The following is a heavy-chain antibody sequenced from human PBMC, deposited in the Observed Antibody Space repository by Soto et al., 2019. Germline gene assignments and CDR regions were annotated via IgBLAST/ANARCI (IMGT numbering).Heavy chain of an antibody. J-gene: IGHJ6*03. V-gene: IGHV3-23*01. CDR3: ARGRDQLLSHYYYYMDV. CDR2: ISGSGGST. Sequence: GGSLRLSCAASGFTFSSYAMSWVRQAPGKGLEWVSAISGSGGSTYYADSVKGRFTISRDNSKNTLYLQMNSLRAEDTAVYYCARGRDQLLSHYYYYMDVWGKGTTVTVSS. CDR1: GFTFSSYA. D-gene: IGHD2-2*01.